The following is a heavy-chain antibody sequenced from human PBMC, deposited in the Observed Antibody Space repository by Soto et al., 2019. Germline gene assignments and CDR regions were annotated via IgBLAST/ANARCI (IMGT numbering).Heavy chain of an antibody. V-gene: IGHV1-69*13. CDR2: IIPIFDTA. J-gene: IGHJ5*02. CDR1: GGTFSSYA. CDR3: AREPIPPPGWFDP. Sequence: SVKVSCKASGGTFSSYAISWVRQAPGQGLEWMGGIIPIFDTANYAQKFQGRVTITADESTSTAYMELSSLRSEDMAVYYCAREPIPPPGWFDPWGQGTLVTVSS.